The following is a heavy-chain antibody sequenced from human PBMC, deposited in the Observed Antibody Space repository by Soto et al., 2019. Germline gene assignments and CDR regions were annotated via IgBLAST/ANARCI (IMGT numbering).Heavy chain of an antibody. CDR3: AREGSGRSRAYGTDV. CDR1: GGSISSSNW. D-gene: IGHD6-19*01. CDR2: IYHSGST. J-gene: IGHJ6*02. Sequence: SETLSLTCAVSGGSISSSNWWSWVRQPPGKGLEWIGEIYHSGSTNYNPSLKSRVTISVDKSKNQFSLKLSSVTAADTAVYYCAREGSGRSRAYGTDVWGQGTTVTVSS. V-gene: IGHV4-4*02.